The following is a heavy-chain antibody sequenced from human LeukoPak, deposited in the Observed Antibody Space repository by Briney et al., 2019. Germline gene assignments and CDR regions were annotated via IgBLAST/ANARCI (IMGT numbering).Heavy chain of an antibody. V-gene: IGHV4-59*01. CDR3: ARGGPYSSGWYYFDY. CDR2: IYYSGST. Sequence: SETLSLTCTVSGGSISSYYWSWIRQPPGKGLEWIGYIYYSGSTNYNPSLKSRVTISVDTSKNQFSLKLSSVTAADTAVYYCARGGPYSSGWYYFDYWGQGTLVTVTS. D-gene: IGHD6-19*01. CDR1: GGSISSYY. J-gene: IGHJ4*02.